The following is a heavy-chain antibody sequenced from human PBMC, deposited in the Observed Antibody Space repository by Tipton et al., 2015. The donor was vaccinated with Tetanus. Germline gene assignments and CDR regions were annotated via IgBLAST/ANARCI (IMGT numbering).Heavy chain of an antibody. CDR3: ARQAADSSGYLYYFDY. J-gene: IGHJ4*02. CDR2: IYYSGST. D-gene: IGHD3-22*01. CDR1: GGSISSGGYY. Sequence: TLSLTCTVSGGSISSGGYYWSWIRQHPGKGLEWIGYIYYSGSTYYNPSLKSRVTISVDTSKNQFSLKLSSVTAADTAVYYCARQAADSSGYLYYFDYWGQGTLVTVSS. V-gene: IGHV4-31*03.